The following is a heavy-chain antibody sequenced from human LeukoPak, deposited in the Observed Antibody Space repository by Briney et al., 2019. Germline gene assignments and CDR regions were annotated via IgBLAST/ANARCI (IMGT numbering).Heavy chain of an antibody. CDR2: INPNSGDT. J-gene: IGHJ4*02. CDR1: GYIFTGYY. Sequence: ASVKVSCKASGYIFTGYYMHWVRQAPGQGLEWMGWINPNSGDTNYAQKFQGRVAMTRDTSISTAYMELSRLRSDDTAVYYCARTTYITSSDYWGQGTLVTVSS. V-gene: IGHV1-2*02. D-gene: IGHD4-11*01. CDR3: ARTTYITSSDY.